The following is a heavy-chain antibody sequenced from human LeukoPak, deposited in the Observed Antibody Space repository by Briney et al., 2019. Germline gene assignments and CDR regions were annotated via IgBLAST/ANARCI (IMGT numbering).Heavy chain of an antibody. CDR2: IRHDGTEN. Sequence: GGSLRLSCTASGFTFSNSWMYWVRQAPGKGLEWVANIRHDGTENYYGGSVKGRFTISRDNANNALYLHMNSLRVEDTAVYYCARGRVGHTGNFDYWGQGTLVTVSS. CDR3: ARGRVGHTGNFDY. D-gene: IGHD1-26*01. CDR1: GFTFSNSW. V-gene: IGHV3-7*04. J-gene: IGHJ4*02.